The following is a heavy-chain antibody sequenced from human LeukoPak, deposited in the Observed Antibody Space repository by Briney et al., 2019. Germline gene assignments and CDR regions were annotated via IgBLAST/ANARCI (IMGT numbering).Heavy chain of an antibody. D-gene: IGHD3-22*01. Sequence: XGSLRLSCAASGFTFSSYSMNWVRQAPGKGLEWVSSISSSSSYIYYADSVKGRFTISRDNAKNSLYLQMNSLRAEDTAVYYCARDDQYYYDSSGYSDYWGQGTLVTVSS. CDR1: GFTFSSYS. J-gene: IGHJ4*02. V-gene: IGHV3-21*01. CDR2: ISSSSSYI. CDR3: ARDDQYYYDSSGYSDY.